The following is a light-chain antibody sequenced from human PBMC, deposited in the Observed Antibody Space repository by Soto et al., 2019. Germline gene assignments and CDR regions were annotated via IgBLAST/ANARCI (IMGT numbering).Light chain of an antibody. CDR1: QSVSSN. V-gene: IGKV3-15*01. CDR3: QQYNNWPRT. J-gene: IGKJ1*01. CDR2: GAS. Sequence: EIVMTQSPATLSVSPGERATLSCSASQSVSSNLAWYQQKPGQAPRLLIYGASTRATGIPARVSGSGSGTEFTLTISSLQSEDFAVYYCQQYNNWPRTFGQGTKVDI.